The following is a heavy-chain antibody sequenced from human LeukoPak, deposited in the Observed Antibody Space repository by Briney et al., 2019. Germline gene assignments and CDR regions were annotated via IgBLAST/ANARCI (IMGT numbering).Heavy chain of an antibody. V-gene: IGHV3-30*03. D-gene: IGHD3-9*01. Sequence: PGGSLRLSCVASGFTFSTYGMHWVRQAPGKGLEWVAAISHDGTNKHYADSVKGRFTISRDNSKNTLYLQMNSLRAEDTALYYCAETGPTGFWGQGTLVTVSS. CDR3: AETGPTGF. CDR2: ISHDGTNK. J-gene: IGHJ4*02. CDR1: GFTFSTYG.